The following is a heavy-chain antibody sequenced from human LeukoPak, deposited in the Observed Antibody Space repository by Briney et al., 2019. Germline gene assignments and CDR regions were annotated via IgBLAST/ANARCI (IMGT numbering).Heavy chain of an antibody. CDR3: AKLLCHRAFWSGYYRYCYYYMDV. J-gene: IGHJ6*03. CDR2: ISSSSSTI. V-gene: IGHV3-48*01. Sequence: PGGSLRLSCAASGFTFSSYSMNWVRQAPGKGLVWVSYISSSSSTIYYADSVKGRFTISRDNSKNTLYLQMNSLRAEDTAVYYCAKLLCHRAFWSGYYRYCYYYMDVWGKGTTVTVSS. CDR1: GFTFSSYS. D-gene: IGHD3-3*01.